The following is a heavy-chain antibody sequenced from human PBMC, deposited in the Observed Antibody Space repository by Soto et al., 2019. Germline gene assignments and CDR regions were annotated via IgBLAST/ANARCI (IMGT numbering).Heavy chain of an antibody. CDR3: ARAVAVAADFDY. CDR2: INAGNGNT. V-gene: IGHV1-3*01. D-gene: IGHD6-19*01. Sequence: ASVKVSCKASGYTFTSYAMHWGRQAPGQRLEWMGWINAGNGNTKYSQKFQGRVTITRDTSASTAYMELSSLRSEDTAVYYCARAVAVAADFDYWGQGTLVTVSS. CDR1: GYTFTSYA. J-gene: IGHJ4*02.